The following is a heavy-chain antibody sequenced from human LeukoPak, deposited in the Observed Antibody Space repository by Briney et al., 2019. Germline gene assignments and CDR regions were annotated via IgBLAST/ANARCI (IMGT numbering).Heavy chain of an antibody. V-gene: IGHV4-34*01. CDR2: INHSGST. Sequence: SETLSLTCAVYGGSFSGYYWSWIRQPPGEGLEWIGEINHSGSTNYNPSLKSRVTISVDTSKNQFSLKLSSVTAADTAVYYCASYSSSWYLPASYYYYMDVWGKGTTVTVSS. CDR3: ASYSSSWYLPASYYYYMDV. J-gene: IGHJ6*03. CDR1: GGSFSGYY. D-gene: IGHD6-13*01.